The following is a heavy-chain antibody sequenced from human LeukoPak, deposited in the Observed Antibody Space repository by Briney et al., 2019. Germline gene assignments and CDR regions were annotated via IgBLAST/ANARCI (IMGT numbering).Heavy chain of an antibody. CDR3: ARTQTFGGVIVN. CDR2: IYYSGST. CDR1: GGSISSYY. Sequence: SETLSLTCTVSGGSISSYYWSWIRQPPGKGLEWIGYIYYSGSTNYNPSLKSRVTISVDTSKNQFSLKLSSVTAADTAVYYCARTQTFGGVIVNLGQGTLVTVSS. J-gene: IGHJ4*02. D-gene: IGHD3-16*02. V-gene: IGHV4-59*01.